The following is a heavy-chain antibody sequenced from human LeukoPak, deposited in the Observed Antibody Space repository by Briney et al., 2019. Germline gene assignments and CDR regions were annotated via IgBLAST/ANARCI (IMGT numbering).Heavy chain of an antibody. J-gene: IGHJ3*02. D-gene: IGHD4-17*01. V-gene: IGHV4-38-2*02. CDR2: IYHSGST. Sequence: PSETLSLTCTVSGYSISSGYYWGWIRPPPGKGLEWIGSIYHSGSTYYNPSLKSRVTISVDTSKNQFSLKLSSVTAADTAVYYCARHVFLYGDYLDAFDIWGQGTMVTVSS. CDR3: ARHVFLYGDYLDAFDI. CDR1: GYSISSGYY.